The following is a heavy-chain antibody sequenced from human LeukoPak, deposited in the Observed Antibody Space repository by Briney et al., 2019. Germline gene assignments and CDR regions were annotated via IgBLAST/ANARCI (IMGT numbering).Heavy chain of an antibody. Sequence: GGSLRLSCAASGFTFSSYAMHWVRQAPGKGLEWVAVISYDGSNKYYADSVKGRFTISRDNSKNTLYLQMNSLRAEDTAVYYCARDVNALCSSTTCSRYYYFDYWGQGTLVTVSS. CDR1: GFTFSSYA. V-gene: IGHV3-30-3*01. D-gene: IGHD2-2*01. J-gene: IGHJ4*02. CDR2: ISYDGSNK. CDR3: ARDVNALCSSTTCSRYYYFDY.